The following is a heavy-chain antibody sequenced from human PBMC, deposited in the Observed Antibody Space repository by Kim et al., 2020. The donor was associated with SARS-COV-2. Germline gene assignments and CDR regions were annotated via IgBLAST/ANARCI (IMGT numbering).Heavy chain of an antibody. CDR2: ISSSGSTI. D-gene: IGHD1-1*01. V-gene: IGHV3-11*01. J-gene: IGHJ4*02. CDR3: ARAYNWNDVMLPTFDF. Sequence: GGSLRLSCAASGFTYSDYSMSWIRQAPGKGLEWVSYISSSGSTIYYADSVKGRFTISRDNAKNSLYLQMNSLRAEDTAVYYCARAYNWNDVMLPTFDFWGQGTMVTVSS. CDR1: GFTYSDYS.